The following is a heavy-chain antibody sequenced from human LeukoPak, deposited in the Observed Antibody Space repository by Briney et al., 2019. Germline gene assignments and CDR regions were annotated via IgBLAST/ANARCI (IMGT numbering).Heavy chain of an antibody. V-gene: IGHV1-2*02. CDR3: ARGNDFWSGYYSRDAFDI. CDR1: GYTFTGYY. J-gene: IGHJ3*02. CDR2: INPNSGGT. Sequence: ASVKVSCKPSGYTFTGYYMHWVRQAPGQGLEWTGWINPNSGGTNYAQKFQGRVTMTRDTSISTAYMELSRLRSDDTAVYYCARGNDFWSGYYSRDAFDIWGQGTMVTVSS. D-gene: IGHD3-3*01.